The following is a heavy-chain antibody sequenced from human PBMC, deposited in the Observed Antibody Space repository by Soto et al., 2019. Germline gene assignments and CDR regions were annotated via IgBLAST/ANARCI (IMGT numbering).Heavy chain of an antibody. CDR2: IRSKANSYAT. CDR3: TRRPRIAAAGTGLDYYGMDV. D-gene: IGHD6-13*01. Sequence: GGSLRLSCAASGFTFSGSAMHWVRQASGKGLEWVGRIRSKANSYATAYAASVKGRFTISRDDSKNKAYLQMNSLKTEDTAVYYCTRRPRIAAAGTGLDYYGMDVWGQGTTVTVSS. V-gene: IGHV3-73*01. CDR1: GFTFSGSA. J-gene: IGHJ6*02.